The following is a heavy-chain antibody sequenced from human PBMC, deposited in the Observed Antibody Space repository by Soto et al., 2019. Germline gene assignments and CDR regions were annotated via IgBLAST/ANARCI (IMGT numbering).Heavy chain of an antibody. CDR2: ISYDGSNK. Sequence: QVQLVESGGGVVQPERSLRLSCAASGFTFSTYAMHWVRQAPGKGLEWVAVISYDGSNKYYADSVKGRFTISRDNSKNTMYLQMNSLRAEDTAGYYSVGKDRITFPTGRFDPWGQGTLATVSS. V-gene: IGHV3-30-3*01. CDR3: VGKDRITFPTGRFDP. D-gene: IGHD3-9*01. CDR1: GFTFSTYA. J-gene: IGHJ5*02.